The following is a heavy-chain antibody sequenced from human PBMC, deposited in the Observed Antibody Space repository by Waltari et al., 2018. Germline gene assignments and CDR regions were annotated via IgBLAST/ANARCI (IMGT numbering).Heavy chain of an antibody. D-gene: IGHD3-3*01. Sequence: QVQLQESGPGLVKLSQTLSLTCTVSGGSIRRGEYYWSWIRQPPGKGLEWIGYIYYSGSTYYNPSLKSRVTISVDTSKNQFSLKLSSVTAADTAVYYCARSSITIFGVVDAFDIWGQGTMVTVSS. J-gene: IGHJ3*02. CDR3: ARSSITIFGVVDAFDI. V-gene: IGHV4-30-4*08. CDR1: GGSIRRGEYY. CDR2: IYYSGST.